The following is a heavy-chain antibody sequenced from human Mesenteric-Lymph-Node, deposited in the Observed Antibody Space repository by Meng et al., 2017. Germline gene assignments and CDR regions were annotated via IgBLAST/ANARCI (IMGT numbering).Heavy chain of an antibody. J-gene: IGHJ3*02. V-gene: IGHV3-49*04. CDR1: GFTFGDYA. CDR3: TSGTKISYCSGGSCYTGIDAFDI. Sequence: GESLKISCTASGFTFGDYAMSWVRQAPGKGLEWVGFIRSKAYGGTTEYAASVKGRFTISRDDSKSIAYLQMNSLKTEDTAVYYCTSGTKISYCSGGSCYTGIDAFDIWGQGTMVTVSS. CDR2: IRSKAYGGTT. D-gene: IGHD2-15*01.